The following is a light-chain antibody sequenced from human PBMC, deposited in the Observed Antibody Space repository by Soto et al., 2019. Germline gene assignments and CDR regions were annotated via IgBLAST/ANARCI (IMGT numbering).Light chain of an antibody. CDR1: QSISSW. J-gene: IGKJ1*01. V-gene: IGKV1-5*01. CDR2: DAS. CDR3: QQYNSYSGT. Sequence: DIQMTQSPSTLSASVGERVTNTCRASQSISSWLAWYQQKPGKAPKLLIYDASSFESGVPSRFSGSGSGTEFTLTISSLQPDDFATYYCQQYNSYSGTFGQGTKVDIK.